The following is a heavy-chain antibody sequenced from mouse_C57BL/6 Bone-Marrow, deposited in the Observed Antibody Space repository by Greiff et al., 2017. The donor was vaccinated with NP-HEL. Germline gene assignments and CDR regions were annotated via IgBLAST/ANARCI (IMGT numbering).Heavy chain of an antibody. V-gene: IGHV5-6*02. CDR2: ISSGGSYT. J-gene: IGHJ1*03. D-gene: IGHD2-13*01. CDR1: GFTFSSYG. CDR3: ARPDYYRYFDV. Sequence: DVMLVESGGDLVKPGGSLKLSCAASGFTFSSYGMSWVRQTPDKRLEWVATISSGGSYTYYPDSVKGRFPISRANAKNTLYLQMSSLKSEDTAMYYCARPDYYRYFDVWGTGTTVTVSS.